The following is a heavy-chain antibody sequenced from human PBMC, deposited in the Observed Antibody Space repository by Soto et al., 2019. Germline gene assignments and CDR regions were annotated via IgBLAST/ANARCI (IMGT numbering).Heavy chain of an antibody. J-gene: IGHJ6*03. Sequence: PSETLSLTCAVSSGSISSSNWWSWVRQPPGKGLEWIGEIYHSGSTNYNPSLKSRVTISVDKSKNQFSLKLSSVTAADTAVYYCARGFMSGTRYYYYMDVWGKGTTVTVSS. CDR2: IYHSGST. D-gene: IGHD3-16*01. V-gene: IGHV4-4*02. CDR1: SGSISSSNW. CDR3: ARGFMSGTRYYYYMDV.